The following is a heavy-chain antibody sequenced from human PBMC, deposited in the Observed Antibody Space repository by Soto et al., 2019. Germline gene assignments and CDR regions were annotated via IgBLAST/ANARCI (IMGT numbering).Heavy chain of an antibody. CDR2: INPNSGGT. J-gene: IGHJ4*02. Sequence: ASVKVSCKASGYTFTGYYMHWVRQAPGQGLEWMGWINPNSGGTNYAQKFQGWVTMTRDTSISTAYMELSRLRSDDTAVYYCARTHPGVPAAISGYYFDYWGQGTLVTVSS. CDR1: GYTFTGYY. CDR3: ARTHPGVPAAISGYYFDY. D-gene: IGHD2-2*01. V-gene: IGHV1-2*04.